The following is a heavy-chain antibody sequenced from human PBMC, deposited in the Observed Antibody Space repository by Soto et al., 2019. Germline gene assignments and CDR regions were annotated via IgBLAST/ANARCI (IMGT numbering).Heavy chain of an antibody. Sequence: SVKVSCKASGYTFTSYGISWVRQAPGQGLEWMGWISAYNGNTNYAQKLQGRVTMTTDTSTSTAYMELRSLRSDDTAVYYCARDLRPTVTTEYFQHWGQGTLVTVSS. J-gene: IGHJ1*01. CDR1: GYTFTSYG. V-gene: IGHV1-18*01. CDR2: ISAYNGNT. CDR3: ARDLRPTVTTEYFQH. D-gene: IGHD4-17*01.